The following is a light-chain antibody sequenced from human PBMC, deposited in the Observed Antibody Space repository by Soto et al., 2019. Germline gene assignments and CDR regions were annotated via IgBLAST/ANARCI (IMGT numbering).Light chain of an antibody. CDR3: QQYGSSPLT. V-gene: IGKV3-20*01. CDR2: GAS. J-gene: IGKJ4*01. CDR1: QSVSSSF. Sequence: EIVLTQSPGTLSLSPGERATLSCRASQSVSSSFLAWYQQKPGQAPRLLIYGASSRATGIPDRFSGRGSGTDFTLTISRLEPEDVAVYYCQQYGSSPLTFGEGTKVEIK.